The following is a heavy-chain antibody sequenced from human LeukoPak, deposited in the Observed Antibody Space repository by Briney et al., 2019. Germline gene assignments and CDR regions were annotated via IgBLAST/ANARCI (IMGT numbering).Heavy chain of an antibody. Sequence: SETLSLTCAVYGGSFSGYYWSWIRQPPGKGLEWIGEINHSGSTNYNPSLKSRVTISVDRSKNQFSLKLSSVTAADTAVYYCARGVWVVVPAPSLGWFDPWGQGTLVTVSS. CDR1: GGSFSGYY. J-gene: IGHJ5*02. V-gene: IGHV4-34*01. D-gene: IGHD2-2*01. CDR3: ARGVWVVVPAPSLGWFDP. CDR2: INHSGST.